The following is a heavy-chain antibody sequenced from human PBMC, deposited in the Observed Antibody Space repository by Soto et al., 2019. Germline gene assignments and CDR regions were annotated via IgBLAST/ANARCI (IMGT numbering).Heavy chain of an antibody. D-gene: IGHD2-15*01. CDR3: ARALGTVVVVAATRAYYFDY. CDR2: INHSGST. CDR1: GGSFSGYY. J-gene: IGHJ4*02. V-gene: IGHV4-34*01. Sequence: SETLSLTCAVYGGSFSGYYWSWIRQPPGKGLEWIGEINHSGSTNYNPSLKSRVTISVDTSKNQFSLKLSSVTAADTAVYYCARALGTVVVVAATRAYYFDYWGQGTLVTVS.